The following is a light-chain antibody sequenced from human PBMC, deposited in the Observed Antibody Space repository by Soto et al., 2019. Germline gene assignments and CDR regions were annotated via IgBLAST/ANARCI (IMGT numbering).Light chain of an antibody. J-gene: IGLJ3*02. Sequence: QSALTQPASVSGSPGQSITISCTGTSSDVGGYNLVSWYQQHPGEAPKLMIYEVTNRPSGVSNRFSGSKSGNTASLTISGLQAEDEADYYCSSYISRITDWAFGGGTKLTVL. CDR1: SSDVGGYNL. CDR2: EVT. V-gene: IGLV2-14*03. CDR3: SSYISRITDWA.